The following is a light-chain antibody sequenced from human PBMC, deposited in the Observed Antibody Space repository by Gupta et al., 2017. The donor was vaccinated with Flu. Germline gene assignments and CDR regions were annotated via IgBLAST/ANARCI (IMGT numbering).Light chain of an antibody. Sequence: SLSPRERATLSCSASKSVSSSYLAWYQQKPGQAPRLLVYGASSWATGIPASFSGSGSGTDFTLTISRLEPEDFAVYYCQQYGSSRLTFGGGTKVEIK. V-gene: IGKV3-20*01. CDR1: KSVSSSY. CDR3: QQYGSSRLT. J-gene: IGKJ4*01. CDR2: GAS.